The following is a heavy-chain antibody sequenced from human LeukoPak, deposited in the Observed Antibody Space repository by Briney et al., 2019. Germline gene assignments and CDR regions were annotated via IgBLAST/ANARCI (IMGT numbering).Heavy chain of an antibody. J-gene: IGHJ4*02. CDR1: GYTFTGYY. CDR2: INPSGGST. Sequence: ASVKVSCKASGYTFTGYYMHWVRQAPGQGLEWVGIINPSGGSTSYAQKFQGRVTMTRDTSTSTVYMELSSLRSEDTAVYYCARVSSSWYYGYWGQGTLVTVSS. D-gene: IGHD6-13*01. CDR3: ARVSSSWYYGY. V-gene: IGHV1-46*01.